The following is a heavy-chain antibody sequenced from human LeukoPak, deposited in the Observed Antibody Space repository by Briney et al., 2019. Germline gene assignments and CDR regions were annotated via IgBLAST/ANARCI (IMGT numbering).Heavy chain of an antibody. V-gene: IGHV4-4*07. J-gene: IGHJ5*02. CDR2: IYTSGST. Sequence: SETLSLTCTVSGGSISSYYWSWIRQPAGKGLEWIGRIYTSGSTNYNPSLKSRVTMSVDTSKNQFSLKLSSVTAADTAVYYCAGGVGRGGGNKYNWFNPWGRETLVTVS. CDR3: AGGVGRGGGNKYNWFNP. D-gene: IGHD3-16*01. CDR1: GGSISSYY.